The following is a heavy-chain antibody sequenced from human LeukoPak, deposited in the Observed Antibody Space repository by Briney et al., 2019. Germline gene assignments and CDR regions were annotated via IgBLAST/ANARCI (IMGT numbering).Heavy chain of an antibody. CDR2: IYPDDSDT. D-gene: IGHD3-3*01. V-gene: IGHV5-51*01. J-gene: IGHJ6*03. Sequence: GGSLKISCKASGYTFTNYWIGWVRQMPGKGLEWMGIIYPDDSDTKYSPSFQGQVTISVDESISTAYLQWSSLKAPDTAIYYCARHEVGGDSSSGFEYYYYMDVWGKGTAVTVSS. CDR1: GYTFTNYW. CDR3: ARHEVGGDSSSGFEYYYYMDV.